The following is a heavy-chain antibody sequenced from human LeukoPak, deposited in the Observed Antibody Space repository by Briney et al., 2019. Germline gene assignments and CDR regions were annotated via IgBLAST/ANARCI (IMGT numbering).Heavy chain of an antibody. CDR2: IKQDGSEK. J-gene: IGHJ6*03. CDR3: ARSMSSSSFFYYYYYYYMDV. V-gene: IGHV3-7*01. Sequence: PGGSLRLSCAASGFTFSSYWMSWVRQAPGKGLEWVANIKQDGSEKYYVDSVKGRFTISRDNAKNSLYLQMNSLRAEDTAVYYCARSMSSSSFFYYYYYYYMDVWGKGTTVTVSS. CDR1: GFTFSSYW. D-gene: IGHD6-13*01.